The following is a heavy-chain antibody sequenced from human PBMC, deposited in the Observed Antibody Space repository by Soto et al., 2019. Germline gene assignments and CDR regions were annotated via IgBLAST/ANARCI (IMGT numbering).Heavy chain of an antibody. D-gene: IGHD2-21*02. V-gene: IGHV1-18*01. J-gene: IGHJ3*02. CDR1: GYTFTNYG. Sequence: QVQLVQSGAEVKKPGASVKVSCKASGYTFTNYGFTWVRQAPGQGLEWMGWISAYNGDTNYAHKLQGRPTMSTDTSTSTAYMELRSMRSDDTAVYYCARELTATDGFDIWCQGTMVTVSS. CDR3: ARELTATDGFDI. CDR2: ISAYNGDT.